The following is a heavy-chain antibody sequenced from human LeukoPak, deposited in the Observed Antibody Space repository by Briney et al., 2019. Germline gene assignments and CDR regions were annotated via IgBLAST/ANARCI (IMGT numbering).Heavy chain of an antibody. CDR3: ARAAVEQWPHVGFDY. D-gene: IGHD6-19*01. J-gene: IGHJ4*02. V-gene: IGHV3-30-3*01. CDR2: ISYDGSNK. Sequence: GRSLRLSCAASGFTFSSYAMHWVRQAPGKGLEWVAVISYDGSNKYYADSVKGRFTISRDNSKNTLYLQMNSLRAEDTAVYYCARAAVEQWPHVGFDYWGQGTLVTVSS. CDR1: GFTFSSYA.